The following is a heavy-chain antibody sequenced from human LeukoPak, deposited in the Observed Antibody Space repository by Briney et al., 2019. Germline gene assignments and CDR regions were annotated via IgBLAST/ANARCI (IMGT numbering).Heavy chain of an antibody. CDR1: GYTFTGYY. Sequence: ASVTVSCKASGYTFTGYYMHWVRQAPGQGLEWMGRINPNTGGTNYAQQFRGRVTQTRDTSISTAYMELSRLRSDDTAVDYCAAATTYCSGGSCCVGSWFDPWGQGTLVTVSS. J-gene: IGHJ5*02. CDR3: AAATTYCSGGSCCVGSWFDP. V-gene: IGHV1-2*06. D-gene: IGHD2-15*01. CDR2: INPNTGGT.